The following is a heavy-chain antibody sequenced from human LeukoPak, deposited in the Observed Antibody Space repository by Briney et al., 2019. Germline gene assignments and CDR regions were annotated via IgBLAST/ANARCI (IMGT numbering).Heavy chain of an antibody. CDR3: ARDLTYSGSYYVFDY. CDR1: GHTFTGYY. J-gene: IGHJ4*02. CDR2: INPNSGGT. V-gene: IGHV1-2*04. D-gene: IGHD1-26*01. Sequence: ASVKVSCKASGHTFTGYYMHWVRQAPGQGLEWMGWINPNSGGTNYAQKFQGWVTMTRDTSISTAYMGLSRLRSDDTAVYYCARDLTYSGSYYVFDYWGQGTLVTVSS.